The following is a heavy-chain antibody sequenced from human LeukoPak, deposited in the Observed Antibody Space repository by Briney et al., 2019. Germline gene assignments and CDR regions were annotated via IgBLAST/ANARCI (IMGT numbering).Heavy chain of an antibody. CDR2: INPNSGGT. J-gene: IGHJ4*02. D-gene: IGHD3-9*01. Sequence: GASVKVSCEASGYTFTAYYVHWVRQAPGQGLEWMGWINPNSGGTNYAQKFQGRVTMTRDTSISTAYMELSRLRSDDTAVYYCARGDHYDILTGYQTPSHLSDYWGQGTLVTVSS. CDR1: GYTFTAYY. CDR3: ARGDHYDILTGYQTPSHLSDY. V-gene: IGHV1-2*02.